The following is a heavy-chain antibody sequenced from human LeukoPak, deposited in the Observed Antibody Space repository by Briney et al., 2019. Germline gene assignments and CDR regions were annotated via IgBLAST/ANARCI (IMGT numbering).Heavy chain of an antibody. CDR1: GFTFDDYA. CDR2: ISWNSGSI. D-gene: IGHD4-17*01. CDR3: AKDMGDYGDYYFDY. J-gene: IGHJ4*02. V-gene: IGHV3-9*01. Sequence: GGSLRLSCAASGFTFDDYAMHWVRQAPGKGLEWVSGISWNSGSIGYADSVKGRFTISGDNAKNSLYLQMNSLRAEDTALYYCAKDMGDYGDYYFDYWGQGTLVTVSS.